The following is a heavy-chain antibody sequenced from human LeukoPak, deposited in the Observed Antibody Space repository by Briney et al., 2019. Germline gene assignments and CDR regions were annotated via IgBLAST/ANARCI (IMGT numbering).Heavy chain of an antibody. D-gene: IGHD3-22*01. CDR1: GFTFSSYA. J-gene: IGHJ3*02. CDR3: ARDLDYYDSSGYYSLHDAFDI. V-gene: IGHV3-30-3*01. Sequence: GWSLRLSCAASGFTFSSYAMHWVRQAPGKGLEWVAVISYDGSNKYYADSVKGRFTISRDNSKNTLYLQMNSLRAEDTAVYYCARDLDYYDSSGYYSLHDAFDIWGQGTMVTVSS. CDR2: ISYDGSNK.